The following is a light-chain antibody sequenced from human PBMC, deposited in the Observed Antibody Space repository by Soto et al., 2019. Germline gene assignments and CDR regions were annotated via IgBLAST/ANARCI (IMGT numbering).Light chain of an antibody. J-gene: IGKJ2*01. CDR2: DAS. V-gene: IGKV1-5*01. CDR1: QTISNW. Sequence: DIQMTQSPSTLSASVGDRVTITCRASQTISNWLAWYQQKPGKAPKLLIYDASSLHSGVPSRFSGSGSGTEFTLTISSLQPNDFATYYCQQYISYSYTFGQGTKVDI. CDR3: QQYISYSYT.